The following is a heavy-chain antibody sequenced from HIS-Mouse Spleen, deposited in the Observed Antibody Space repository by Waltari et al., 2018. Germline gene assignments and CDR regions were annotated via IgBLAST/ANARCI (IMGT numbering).Heavy chain of an antibody. V-gene: IGHV3-11*01. Sequence: QVQLVESGGGLVKPGGSLRLSCAASGFTFSAYYMSWIRQAPGKGLEWIPYISGIGSTIYYANSVKGRFTISRDNAKNSLYLQMNSLRAEDTAVYYCARDSVIQGPFYSYGYYFDYWGQGTLVTVSS. CDR3: ARDSVIQGPFYSYGYYFDY. CDR2: ISGIGSTI. CDR1: GFTFSAYY. J-gene: IGHJ4*02. D-gene: IGHD5-18*01.